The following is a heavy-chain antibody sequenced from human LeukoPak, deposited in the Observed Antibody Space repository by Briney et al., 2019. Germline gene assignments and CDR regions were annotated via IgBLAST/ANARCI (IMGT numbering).Heavy chain of an antibody. CDR1: GYTFTSYD. CDR3: ARDFGIAVADDY. D-gene: IGHD6-19*01. CDR2: MNPNSGNT. V-gene: IGHV1-8*01. Sequence: ASVKVSCRASGYTFTSYDINWVRQATGQGLEGMGWMNPNSGNTGYAQKFQGRVTMTRKTSKSTASMELSSLRSEDQAAYYCARDFGIAVADDYWGQGTRITVSS. J-gene: IGHJ4*02.